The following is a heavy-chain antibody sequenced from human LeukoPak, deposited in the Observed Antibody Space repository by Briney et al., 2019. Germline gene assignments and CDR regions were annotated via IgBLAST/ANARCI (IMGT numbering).Heavy chain of an antibody. CDR3: ARDRQILVPSYFDY. V-gene: IGHV1-18*04. J-gene: IGHJ4*02. Sequence: GASVKVSCKASGYTFTSYGISWVRQAPGQGLEWMGWISAYNGNTNYAQKLQGRVTMTTDTSTSTAYMELRSLRSDDTAVYYCARDRQILVPSYFDYWGQGTLVTVSS. CDR2: ISAYNGNT. D-gene: IGHD3-10*01. CDR1: GYTFTSYG.